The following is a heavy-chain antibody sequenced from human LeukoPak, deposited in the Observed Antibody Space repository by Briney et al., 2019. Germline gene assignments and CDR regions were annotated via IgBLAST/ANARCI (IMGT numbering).Heavy chain of an antibody. CDR3: ARAVVVASNWFDP. D-gene: IGHD3-22*01. J-gene: IGHJ5*02. CDR1: GFTFSNNW. Sequence: GGSLRLSCAASGFTFSNNWMIWVRQAPGKGLEWVANIKEDGSAKYYVDSVKGRFTISRDNAKNSLYLQMNSLRAEDTAVYYCARAVVVASNWFDPWGQGTLVTVSS. CDR2: IKEDGSAK. V-gene: IGHV3-7*01.